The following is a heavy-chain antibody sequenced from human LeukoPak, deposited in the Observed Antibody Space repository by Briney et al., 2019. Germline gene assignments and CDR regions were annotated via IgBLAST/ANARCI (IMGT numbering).Heavy chain of an antibody. Sequence: GGSLRLSCAASGFTLSSYAMSWVRQAPGKGLVWVSHINSDGSITSYADSVKGRFTISRDNAKNTLYLQMNSLRAEDTAVYYCARDAVDTANAVWGQGTTVTVSS. CDR3: ARDAVDTANAV. D-gene: IGHD5-18*01. V-gene: IGHV3-74*01. CDR1: GFTLSSYA. CDR2: INSDGSIT. J-gene: IGHJ6*02.